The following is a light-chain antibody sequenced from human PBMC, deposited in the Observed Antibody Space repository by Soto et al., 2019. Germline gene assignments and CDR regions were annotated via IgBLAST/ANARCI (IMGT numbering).Light chain of an antibody. CDR3: QQYGSSAPIT. Sequence: EVVLKQSPGTLSLSPGERATLSCGASQSVTGNYLAWYQQKPGQAPRLLIFGASTRATGIPDRFSGSGSETDFTLTISRLEPEDFALYYCQQYGSSAPITFGQGTRLEIK. CDR2: GAS. CDR1: QSVTGNY. J-gene: IGKJ5*01. V-gene: IGKV3-20*01.